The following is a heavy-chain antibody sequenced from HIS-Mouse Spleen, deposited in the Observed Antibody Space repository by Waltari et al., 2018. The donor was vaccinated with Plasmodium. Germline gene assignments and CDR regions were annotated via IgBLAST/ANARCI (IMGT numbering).Heavy chain of an antibody. V-gene: IGHV1-18*01. Sequence: QVQLVQSGAEGKRPGASVKVSCKASGYTFSSYGISWVRQAPGQGVEWMGWVNGYKGNTNDAQKGQGRSTMTTDTSTSTAYMELRSLRSDDTAVYYCARLLPWVHGHFDYWGQGTLVTVSS. CDR1: GYTFSSYG. CDR3: ARLLPWVHGHFDY. J-gene: IGHJ4*02. D-gene: IGHD1-26*01. CDR2: VNGYKGNT.